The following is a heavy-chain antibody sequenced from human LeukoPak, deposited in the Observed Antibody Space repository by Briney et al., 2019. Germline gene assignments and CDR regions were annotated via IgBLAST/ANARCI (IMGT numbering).Heavy chain of an antibody. CDR2: ISAYNDNT. V-gene: IGHV1-18*01. Sequence: ASVKVSCKPSGDTFTTYGISWVRHTPGQGLECMGWISAYNDNTNYAPKLQGRVTMTTDTSTSTAYMELRSLRSDDTAVYYCARDPKYRSSATNNWFDPWGQGTLVTVSS. D-gene: IGHD6-6*01. CDR1: GDTFTTYG. CDR3: ARDPKYRSSATNNWFDP. J-gene: IGHJ5*02.